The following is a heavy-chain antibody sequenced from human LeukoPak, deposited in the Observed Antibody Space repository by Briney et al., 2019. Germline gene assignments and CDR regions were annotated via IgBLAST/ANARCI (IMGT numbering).Heavy chain of an antibody. V-gene: IGHV4-59*01. J-gene: IGHJ6*02. Sequence: SETLSLTCTVSGGSISSYYWSWIRQPPGKGLEWIGYIYYSGSTNYNPSLKSRVTISVDTSKNQFSLKLSSVTAADTAVYYCASGSYTAMVERYYYYGMDVWGQGTTVTVSS. CDR1: GGSISSYY. D-gene: IGHD5-18*01. CDR3: ASGSYTAMVERYYYYGMDV. CDR2: IYYSGST.